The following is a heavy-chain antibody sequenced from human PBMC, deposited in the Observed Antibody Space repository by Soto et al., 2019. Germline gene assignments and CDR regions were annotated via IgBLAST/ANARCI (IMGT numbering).Heavy chain of an antibody. D-gene: IGHD3-22*01. CDR2: MNPNSGDT. CDR3: ARGQVWGYYYDSSGYYRYFDL. V-gene: IGHV1-8*01. CDR1: GYTFTSYD. J-gene: IGHJ2*01. Sequence: GASVKVSCEASGYTFTSYDINWVRQATGQGLEWMGWMNPNSGDTGYAQKFQGRVTMTRNTSISTAYMELSSLRSEDTAVYYCARGQVWGYYYDSSGYYRYFDLWGRGTLVTVSS.